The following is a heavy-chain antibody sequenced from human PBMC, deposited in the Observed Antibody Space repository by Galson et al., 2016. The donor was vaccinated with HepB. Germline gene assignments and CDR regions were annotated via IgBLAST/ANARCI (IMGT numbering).Heavy chain of an antibody. CDR3: ARGGITVTTWGFVNYYGMDV. Sequence: SVKVSCKASGYTFTSYGISWVRQAPGQGLEWMGWISAYNGNTNYAQKLQGRVTMTTDTSTSTAYMELRSLRSDDTAVYYCARGGITVTTWGFVNYYGMDVWGEGTTVTVSS. V-gene: IGHV1-18*01. CDR2: ISAYNGNT. J-gene: IGHJ6*04. D-gene: IGHD4-11*01. CDR1: GYTFTSYG.